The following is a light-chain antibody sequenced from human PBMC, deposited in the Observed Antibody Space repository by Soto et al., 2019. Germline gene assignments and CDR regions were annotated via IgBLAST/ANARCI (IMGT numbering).Light chain of an antibody. V-gene: IGKV3-11*01. CDR2: DTS. Sequence: VLTQSPATLSLSPGERATLSCRASQSVSGYSAWYQQKPGQAPRLLIYDTSNRDTGIPARFSGSGSGTDFTLTISGLEPEDFAVYYCQQRSNWQYTFGLGTRLEIK. CDR3: QQRSNWQYT. CDR1: QSVSGY. J-gene: IGKJ2*01.